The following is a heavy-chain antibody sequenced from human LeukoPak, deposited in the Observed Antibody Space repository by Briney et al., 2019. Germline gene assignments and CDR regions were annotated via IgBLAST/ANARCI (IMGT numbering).Heavy chain of an antibody. D-gene: IGHD6-19*01. J-gene: IGHJ5*02. CDR3: ARGRSGYSSGWYPHGFDP. Sequence: SETLSLTCAVYGGSFSGYYWSWIRQPPGKGLERIGEINHSGSTNYNPSLKSRVTISVDTSKNKFSLKLSSVTAADTAVYYCARGRSGYSSGWYPHGFDPWGQGTLVSVSS. CDR1: GGSFSGYY. V-gene: IGHV4-34*01. CDR2: INHSGST.